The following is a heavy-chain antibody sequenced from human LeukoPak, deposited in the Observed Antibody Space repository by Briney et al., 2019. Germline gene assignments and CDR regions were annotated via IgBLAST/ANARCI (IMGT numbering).Heavy chain of an antibody. D-gene: IGHD1-26*01. V-gene: IGHV4-30-4*08. J-gene: IGHJ4*02. CDR2: IYYSGST. CDR1: GGSISSGDYY. CDR3: ARTSGSYLYYFDY. Sequence: SETLSLTCTVSGGSISSGDYYWSWIRQPPGKGLEWIGYIYYSGSTYYNPSLKSRVTISVDTSKNQFSLKLSSVTAADTAVYYCARTSGSYLYYFDYWGQGTLVXXSS.